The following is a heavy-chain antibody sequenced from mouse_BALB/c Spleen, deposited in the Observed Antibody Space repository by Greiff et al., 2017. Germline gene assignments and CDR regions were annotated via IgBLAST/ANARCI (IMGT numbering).Heavy chain of an antibody. D-gene: IGHD4-1*01. V-gene: IGHV1-12*01. CDR3: ARDWDGAMDY. CDR1: GYTFTSYN. J-gene: IGHJ4*01. CDR2: IYPGNGDT. Sequence: VQLQQPGAELVKPGASVKMSCKASGYTFTSYNMHWVKQTPGQGLEWIGAIYPGNGDTSYNQKFKGKATLTADKSSSTAYMQLSSLTSEDSAVYYCARDWDGAMDYWGQGTSVTVSS.